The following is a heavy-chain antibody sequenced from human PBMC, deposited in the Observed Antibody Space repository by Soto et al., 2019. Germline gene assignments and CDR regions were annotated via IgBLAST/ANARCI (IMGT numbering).Heavy chain of an antibody. V-gene: IGHV1-69*10. Sequence: VKVSCKASGGTFSSYTISWVRQAPGQGLEWMGRIIPILGIANYAQKFQGRVTITADKSTSTAYMELSSLRSEDTAVYYCARDLWTTVTTTYGGYYYYMDVWGKGTTVTVSS. CDR2: IIPILGIA. J-gene: IGHJ6*03. D-gene: IGHD4-17*01. CDR1: GGTFSSYT. CDR3: ARDLWTTVTTTYGGYYYYMDV.